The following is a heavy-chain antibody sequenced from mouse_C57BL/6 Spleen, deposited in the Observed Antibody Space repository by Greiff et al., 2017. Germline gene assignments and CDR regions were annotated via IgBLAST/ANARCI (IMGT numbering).Heavy chain of an antibody. CDR2: IYPGSGST. V-gene: IGHV1-55*01. Sequence: QVQLQQPGAELVKPGASVKMSCKASGYTFTSYWITWVKQRPGQGLEWIGDIYPGSGSTNYNEKFKSKATLTVDTSSSTAYMQLSSLTSEDSAVYYCASYYCGSSYEGFAYWGQGTLVTVSA. CDR1: GYTFTSYW. D-gene: IGHD1-1*01. CDR3: ASYYCGSSYEGFAY. J-gene: IGHJ3*01.